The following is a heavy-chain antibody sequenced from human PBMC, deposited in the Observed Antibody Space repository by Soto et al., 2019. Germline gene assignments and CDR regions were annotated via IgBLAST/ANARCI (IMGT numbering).Heavy chain of an antibody. CDR2: ISYDGSNK. Sequence: GGSLRLSCAASGFTFSSYAMHWVRQAPGKGLEWVAVISYDGSNKYYAGSVKGRFTISRDNSKNTLYLQMNSLRAEDTAVYYCARDSDLTGNPFDYWGQGTLVTVSS. CDR3: ARDSDLTGNPFDY. D-gene: IGHD1-20*01. V-gene: IGHV3-30-3*01. CDR1: GFTFSSYA. J-gene: IGHJ4*02.